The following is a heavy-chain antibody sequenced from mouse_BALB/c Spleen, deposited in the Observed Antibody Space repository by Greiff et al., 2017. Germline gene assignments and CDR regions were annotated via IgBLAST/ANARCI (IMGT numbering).Heavy chain of an antibody. CDR2: IDPYNGGT. D-gene: IGHD2-1*01. Sequence: EVQRVESGPELVKPGASVKVSCKASGYSFTDYNMYWVKQSHGKSLEWIGYIDPYNGGTSYNQKFKGKATLTVDKSSSTAFMHLNSLTSEDSAVYYCANLYYGNYDYAMDYWGQGTSVTVSS. CDR3: ANLYYGNYDYAMDY. CDR1: GYSFTDYN. J-gene: IGHJ4*01. V-gene: IGHV1S135*01.